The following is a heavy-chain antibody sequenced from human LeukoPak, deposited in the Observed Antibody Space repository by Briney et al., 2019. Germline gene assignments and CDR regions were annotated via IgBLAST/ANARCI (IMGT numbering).Heavy chain of an antibody. CDR1: GGSISSSSYY. Sequence: SETLSLTCTVSGGSISSSSYYWGWIRQPPGKGLEWIGSIYYSGSTYYNPTLKSRVTISVDTSKNQFSLKLSSVTAADTAVYYCARDLMAAGLFDYWGQGTLVTVSS. CDR3: ARDLMAAGLFDY. CDR2: IYYSGST. J-gene: IGHJ4*02. V-gene: IGHV4-39*07. D-gene: IGHD6-13*01.